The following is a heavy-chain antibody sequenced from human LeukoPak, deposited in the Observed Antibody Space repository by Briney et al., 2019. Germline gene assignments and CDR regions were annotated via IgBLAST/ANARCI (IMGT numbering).Heavy chain of an antibody. J-gene: IGHJ4*02. CDR1: GFTFSNAW. CDR2: IKSKTYGGTT. CDR3: STATSY. V-gene: IGHV3-15*01. Sequence: GGSLRLSCAASGFTFSNAWMSWVRQAPGKGLEWVGRIKSKTYGGTTDYAAPVKGRFTISRDDSKNTVYLQMSSLKTEDTGVYYCSTATSYWGQGSLVTVSS.